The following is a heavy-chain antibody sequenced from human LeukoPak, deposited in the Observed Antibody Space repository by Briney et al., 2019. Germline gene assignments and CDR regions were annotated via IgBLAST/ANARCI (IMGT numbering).Heavy chain of an antibody. CDR1: GFSFSSYA. CDR3: AKDLSSSGLFGDY. Sequence: PGGSLRLSCAASGFSFSSYAMIWVRQAPGKGLEWVSGISGSGVNTHYADSVKGRFTISRDNSKNTLYLQINSLRAEDTAVYYCAKDLSSSGLFGDYWGQGTLVTVSS. J-gene: IGHJ4*02. D-gene: IGHD6-13*01. CDR2: ISGSGVNT. V-gene: IGHV3-23*01.